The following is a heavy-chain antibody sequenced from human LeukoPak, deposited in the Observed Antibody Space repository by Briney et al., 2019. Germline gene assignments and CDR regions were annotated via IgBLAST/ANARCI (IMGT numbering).Heavy chain of an antibody. CDR3: ARDGDYYGSGSYGFDY. CDR1: GITLSNYG. D-gene: IGHD3-10*01. V-gene: IGHV3-23*01. Sequence: GGSLRLSCAVSGITLSNYGMSWVRQAPGKGLEWVAGISDSGGRTNYADSVKGRFTISRDNSKNTLYLQMNSLRAEDTAVYYCARDGDYYGSGSYGFDYWGQGTLVTVSS. CDR2: ISDSGGRT. J-gene: IGHJ4*02.